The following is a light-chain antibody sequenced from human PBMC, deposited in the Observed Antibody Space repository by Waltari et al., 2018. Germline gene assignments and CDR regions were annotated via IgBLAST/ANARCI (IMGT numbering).Light chain of an antibody. CDR2: EVS. CDR1: SSDVGGYNY. Sequence: QSALTQPASVSGSPGQSITISCTGTSSDVGGYNYVSWYQQHPGKAPKLMSYEVSNRPSGIPNRFSGSKSGNTATLTITGLQAEDEADYYCSSYTSSSTRVFGGGTKLTVL. V-gene: IGLV2-14*01. CDR3: SSYTSSSTRV. J-gene: IGLJ3*02.